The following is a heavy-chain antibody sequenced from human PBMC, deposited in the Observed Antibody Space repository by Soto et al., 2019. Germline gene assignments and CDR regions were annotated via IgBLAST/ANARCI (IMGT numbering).Heavy chain of an antibody. V-gene: IGHV1-2*04. J-gene: IGHJ6*02. CDR1: GYTFTGYY. CDR2: INPNSGGT. CDR3: ARQRGPLRLYGMDV. Sequence: ASVKISCEAAGYTFTGYYMHWVRQATGQGLEWMGWINPNSGGTNYAQKFQGWVTMTRDTSISTAYMELSRLRSDDTAVYYCARQRGPLRLYGMDVWGRGTTVTVSS.